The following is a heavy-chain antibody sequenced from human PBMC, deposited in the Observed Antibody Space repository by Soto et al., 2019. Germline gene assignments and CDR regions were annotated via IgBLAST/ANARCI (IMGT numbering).Heavy chain of an antibody. J-gene: IGHJ4*02. V-gene: IGHV3-30*18. CDR1: GFTFSSYG. CDR2: ISYDEINK. D-gene: IGHD1-1*01. Sequence: QVQLVESGGGVVQPGRSLRLSCAASGFTFSSYGMHWVRQAPGKGLEWVAIISYDEINKYYADSVKGRFTISRDNXXNTLDLQMNSLRAEDTAVYYCAKSVYNWNDGFFDYWGQGTLVTVSS. CDR3: AKSVYNWNDGFFDY.